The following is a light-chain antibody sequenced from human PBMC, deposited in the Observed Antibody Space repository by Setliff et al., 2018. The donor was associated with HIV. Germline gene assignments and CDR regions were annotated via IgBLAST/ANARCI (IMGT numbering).Light chain of an antibody. CDR1: SSDVGGSNY. CDR2: EVS. J-gene: IGLJ1*01. V-gene: IGLV2-14*01. CDR3: CSYAGTNTHV. Sequence: QSALAQPASVSGSPGQSITISCTGTSSDVGGSNYVSWYQQHPGKAPKLMIYEVSNRPSWVSNRFSGSKSGNTASLTISGLQAEDEADYYCCSYAGTNTHVFGSGTKVTVL.